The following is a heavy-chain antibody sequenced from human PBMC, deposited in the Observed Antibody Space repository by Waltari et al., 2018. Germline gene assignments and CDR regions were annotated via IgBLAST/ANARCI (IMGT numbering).Heavy chain of an antibody. CDR3: AREKVGDVNWFDP. CDR1: GGSISSSSYY. J-gene: IGHJ5*02. Sequence: QLQLQESGPGLVKPSETLSLTCTVSGGSISSSSYYWGWIRQPPGKGLEWIGSIYYSGSTYYNPSLKSRVTISVDTSKNQFSLKLSSVTAADTAVYYCAREKVGDVNWFDPWGQGTLVTVSS. V-gene: IGHV4-39*07. CDR2: IYYSGST.